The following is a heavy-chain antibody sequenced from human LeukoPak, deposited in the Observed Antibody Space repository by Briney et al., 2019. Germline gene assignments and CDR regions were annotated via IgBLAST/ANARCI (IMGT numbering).Heavy chain of an antibody. CDR3: ALEEAGHSLGGY. CDR1: GGTFSSYA. D-gene: IGHD6-19*01. Sequence: SVKVSCKASGGTFSSYAISWVRQAPGQGLEWMGGIIPIFGTANYAQKFQGRVTITADESTSTAYMELSSLRSEDTAVYYCALEEAGHSLGGYWGQGTLVTVSS. CDR2: IIPIFGTA. J-gene: IGHJ4*02. V-gene: IGHV1-69*13.